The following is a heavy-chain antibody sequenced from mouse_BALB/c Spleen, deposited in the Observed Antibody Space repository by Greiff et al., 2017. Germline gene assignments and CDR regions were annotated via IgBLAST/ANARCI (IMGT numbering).Heavy chain of an antibody. J-gene: IGHJ4*01. D-gene: IGHD2-3*01. CDR2: IYPGDGDT. Sequence: VQLQQSGAELARPGASVKLSCKASGYTFTSYWMQWVKQRPGQGLEWIGAIYPGDGDTRYTQKFKGKATLTADKSSSTAYMQLSSLASEDSAVYYCASDGYYAMDDWGQGTSVTVSS. V-gene: IGHV1-87*01. CDR3: ASDGYYAMDD. CDR1: GYTFTSYW.